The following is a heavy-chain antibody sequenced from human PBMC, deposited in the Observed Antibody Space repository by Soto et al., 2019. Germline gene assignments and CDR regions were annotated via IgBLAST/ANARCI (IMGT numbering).Heavy chain of an antibody. CDR1: GFSLSTSGMC. CDR2: IDWDDDK. CDR3: ARISRVVVVAATRGYYYYMDV. J-gene: IGHJ6*03. Sequence: ESGPTLVNPPQTLTLTCTFSGFSLSTSGMCVSWIRQPPGKALEWLARIDWDDDKYYSTSLKTRLTISKDTSKNQVVLTMTNMDPVDTATYYCARISRVVVVAATRGYYYYMDVWGKGTTVTVSS. D-gene: IGHD2-15*01. V-gene: IGHV2-70*11.